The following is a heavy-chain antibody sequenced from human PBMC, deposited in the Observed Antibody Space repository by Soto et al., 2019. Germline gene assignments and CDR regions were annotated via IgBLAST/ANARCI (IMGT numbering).Heavy chain of an antibody. CDR1: GVSFSGYY. CDR2: INHSGST. Sequence: SDTLSLTYAVYGVSFSGYYWSWIRQPPGKGLEWIGEINHSGSTNYNPSLKSRVTRSVDTSKNQFSLKLSSVTAADTAVYYCARRGGSSLIRYYYGMDVWGQGNTVTVS. V-gene: IGHV4-34*01. CDR3: ARRGGSSLIRYYYGMDV. D-gene: IGHD2-15*01. J-gene: IGHJ6*02.